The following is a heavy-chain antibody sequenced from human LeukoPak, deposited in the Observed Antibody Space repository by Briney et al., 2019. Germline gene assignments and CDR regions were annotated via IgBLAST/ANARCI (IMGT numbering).Heavy chain of an antibody. J-gene: IGHJ5*02. CDR3: ARDLSCSSSRCYVSESWFDP. Sequence: PSGTLSLTCAVSGDSISSGNWWSWVRQPPGKGLEWIGEIYHSGSTNYNPSLKSRVTISVDKSENHFSLRLSSVIAADTAVYYCARDLSCSSSRCYVSESWFDPWGQGTLVTVSS. CDR2: IYHSGST. V-gene: IGHV4-4*02. CDR1: GDSISSGNW. D-gene: IGHD2-2*01.